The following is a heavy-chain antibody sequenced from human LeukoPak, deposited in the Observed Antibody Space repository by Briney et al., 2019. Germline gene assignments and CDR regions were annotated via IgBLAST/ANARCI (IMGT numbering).Heavy chain of an antibody. D-gene: IGHD3-3*01. V-gene: IGHV1-3*03. J-gene: IGHJ5*02. CDR2: INAGNGNT. CDR1: GYTFTSYA. CDR3: ARSDAYYDFWSGYYTANWFDP. Sequence: ASVKVSCKASGYTFTSYAMHWVRQAPGQRLEWMGWINAGNGNTKYSQEFQGRVTITRDTSASTAYMELSSLRSEDMAVYYCARSDAYYDFWSGYYTANWFDPWGQGTLVTVSS.